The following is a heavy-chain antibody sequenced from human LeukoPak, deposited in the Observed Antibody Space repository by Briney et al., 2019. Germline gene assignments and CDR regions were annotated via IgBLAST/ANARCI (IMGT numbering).Heavy chain of an antibody. V-gene: IGHV3-23*01. CDR1: GFTFSSYA. J-gene: IGHJ4*02. Sequence: GGSLRLSCAASGFTFSSYAMSWVRQAPGKGLEWVSAISGSGGNTYYADSVKGRFTISRDNSKNTLYLQMKSLRAEDTSVYYCAKEVLALYDIYDYWGQGTLVTVSA. D-gene: IGHD3-9*01. CDR3: AKEVLALYDIYDY. CDR2: ISGSGGNT.